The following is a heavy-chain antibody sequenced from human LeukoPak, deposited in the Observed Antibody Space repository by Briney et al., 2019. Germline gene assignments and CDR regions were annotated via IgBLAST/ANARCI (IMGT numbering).Heavy chain of an antibody. D-gene: IGHD3-3*01. CDR2: IGGRGIST. V-gene: IGHV3-23*01. CDR1: GFTFSSCA. J-gene: IGHJ4*02. Sequence: GGSLRLSCAASGFTFSSCAMSWVRQAPGKGLEWVSGIGGRGISTYYADSVKGRLTISRDNSKNTLYLQMNSLRVEDTAVYYCAKDGGVVIMMVYWGQGTLVTVSS. CDR3: AKDGGVVIMMVY.